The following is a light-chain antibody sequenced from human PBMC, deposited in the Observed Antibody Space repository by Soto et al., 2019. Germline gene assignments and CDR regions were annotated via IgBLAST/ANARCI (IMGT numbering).Light chain of an antibody. CDR1: QDVSQW. J-gene: IGKJ2*01. Sequence: DIHITQSPSTLSASVGDTVTITCRASQDVSQWLAWYQERPGKPPKLLIYKASSLERGVPSRFRGRGSETEFTLTIRDLQPDDFATYYCQHYDSYPYTFGQGTRLEIK. CDR2: KAS. V-gene: IGKV1-5*03. CDR3: QHYDSYPYT.